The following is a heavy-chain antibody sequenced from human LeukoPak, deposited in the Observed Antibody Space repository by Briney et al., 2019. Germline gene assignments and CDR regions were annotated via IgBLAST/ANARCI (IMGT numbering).Heavy chain of an antibody. J-gene: IGHJ4*02. D-gene: IGHD5-18*01. CDR1: GFTVSSNY. CDR2: IYSSGST. V-gene: IGHV3-53*01. Sequence: GGSLRLSCAASGFTVSSNYMSWVRQAPGKGLEWVSVIYSSGSTYYADSVKGRFTISRDNSKNTLYLQMNSLRAEDTAVYYCARSRSGYSYGYPDWGQGTLVTVSS. CDR3: ARSRSGYSYGYPD.